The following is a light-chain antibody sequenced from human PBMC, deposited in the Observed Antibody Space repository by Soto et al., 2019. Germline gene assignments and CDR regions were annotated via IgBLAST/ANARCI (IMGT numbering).Light chain of an antibody. CDR3: QKYNSGPRT. CDR1: QGISKY. V-gene: IGKV1-27*01. Sequence: DIQMTQSPSSLSASVGDRVTITCRASQGISKYLAWYQQKPGKVPKLLIYAASTLQSGVPSRFSGSGSGTDFTLTISSLQPEDVATYCCQKYNSGPRTFGQGTKVEIK. CDR2: AAS. J-gene: IGKJ1*01.